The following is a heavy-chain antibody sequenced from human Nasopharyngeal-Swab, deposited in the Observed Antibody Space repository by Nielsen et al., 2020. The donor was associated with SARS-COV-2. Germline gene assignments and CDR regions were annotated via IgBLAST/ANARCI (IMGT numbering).Heavy chain of an antibody. V-gene: IGHV1-8*01. CDR2: MNPNSGNT. Sequence: ASAKVSCKASGYTFTSYDINWVRQATGQGLEWMGWMNPNSGNTGYAQKFQGRVTMTRNTSISTAYMELSSLRSEDTAVYYCARASKMVRGVIITSYYYSYYMDVWGKGTTVTVSS. D-gene: IGHD3-10*01. CDR1: GYTFTSYD. J-gene: IGHJ6*03. CDR3: ARASKMVRGVIITSYYYSYYMDV.